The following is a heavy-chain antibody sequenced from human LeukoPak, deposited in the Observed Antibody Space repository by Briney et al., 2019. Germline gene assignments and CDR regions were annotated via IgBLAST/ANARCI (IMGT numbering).Heavy chain of an antibody. V-gene: IGHV3-7*01. CDR3: ARDGAERPHLY. J-gene: IGHJ4*02. Sequence: PGGSLRLSCVASGFTFSTSWMSWVRQAPGKGLEWVANIKQDGSEKYYVDSVKGRFTISRDNAKNSLYLQMNSLGAEDTAVYYCARDGAERPHLYWGQGTLVTVSS. CDR2: IKQDGSEK. CDR1: GFTFSTSW. D-gene: IGHD6-25*01.